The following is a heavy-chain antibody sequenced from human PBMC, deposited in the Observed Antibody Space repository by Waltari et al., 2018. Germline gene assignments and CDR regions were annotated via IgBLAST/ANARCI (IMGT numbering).Heavy chain of an antibody. CDR2: IWYDGSNK. J-gene: IGHJ4*02. D-gene: IGHD6-6*01. V-gene: IGHV3-33*01. Sequence: QVQLVESGGGVVQPGRSLRLSCAASGFTFSSYGMHWVRQAPGKGLEWGAVIWYDGSNKYYADSVKGRFTISRDNSKNTLYLQMNSLRAEDTAVYYCARGSSRHLDYWGQGTLVTVSS. CDR3: ARGSSRHLDY. CDR1: GFTFSSYG.